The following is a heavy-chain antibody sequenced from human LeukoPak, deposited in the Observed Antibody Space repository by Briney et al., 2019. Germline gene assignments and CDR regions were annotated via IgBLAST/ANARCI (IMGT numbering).Heavy chain of an antibody. CDR1: GGSFSGYY. CDR2: IYYSGST. CDR3: VRGSLFNGNVDYYYMDV. D-gene: IGHD2-8*01. J-gene: IGHJ6*03. V-gene: IGHV4-59*01. Sequence: SETLSLTCAVYGGSFSGYYWSWIRQPPGKGLEWVGYIYYSGSTNYNPSLKSRVTMSLDTSKNQFSLKLSSVTAADTAVYYCVRGSLFNGNVDYYYMDVWGKGTTVAVSS.